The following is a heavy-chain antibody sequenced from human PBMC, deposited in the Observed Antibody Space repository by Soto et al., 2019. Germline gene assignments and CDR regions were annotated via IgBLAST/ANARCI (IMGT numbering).Heavy chain of an antibody. CDR2: IIPIFGTA. Sequence: SVKVSCKASGGTFSSYAISWVRQAPGQGLEWMGGIIPIFGTANYAQKFQGRVTITADESTSTAYMELSSLRSEDTAVYYCATSLYAAARNYYYCGLDGWGRGTTVAVCS. CDR1: GGTFSSYA. V-gene: IGHV1-69*13. CDR3: ATSLYAAARNYYYCGLDG. D-gene: IGHD6-6*01. J-gene: IGHJ6*02.